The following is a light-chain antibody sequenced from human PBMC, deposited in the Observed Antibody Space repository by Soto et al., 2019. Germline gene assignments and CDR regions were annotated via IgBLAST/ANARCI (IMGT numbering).Light chain of an antibody. J-gene: IGKJ5*01. Sequence: DIPMAQSPSPLSAGVRDCFTVTCRASQSSSGSLNWYQKKPGKAPKLLIYGASTLQSGVPSRFSGSGSGTDYTLTISSLQPEDFATDYCQHSYRTPTFGQGTRLEI. CDR2: GAS. CDR1: QSSSGS. V-gene: IGKV1-39*01. CDR3: QHSYRTPT.